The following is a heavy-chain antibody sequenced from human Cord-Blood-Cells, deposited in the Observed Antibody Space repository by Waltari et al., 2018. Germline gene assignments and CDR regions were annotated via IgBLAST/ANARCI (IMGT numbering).Heavy chain of an antibody. Sequence: QVKLQQWGAGLLKPSETLSLTCAVYGGSFSGYYWSWIRQPPGKGLEWIGEINHSGSTNYNPSLKSRVTISVDTSKNQFSLKLSSVTAADTAVYYCASASGFFLEWLLFDYWGQGTLVTVSS. CDR1: GGSFSGYY. CDR2: INHSGST. V-gene: IGHV4-34*01. J-gene: IGHJ4*02. CDR3: ASASGFFLEWLLFDY. D-gene: IGHD3-3*01.